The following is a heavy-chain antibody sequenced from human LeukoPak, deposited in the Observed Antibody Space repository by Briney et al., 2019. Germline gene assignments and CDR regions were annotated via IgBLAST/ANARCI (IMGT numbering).Heavy chain of an antibody. CDR2: INHSGST. V-gene: IGHV4-34*01. D-gene: IGHD5-12*01. J-gene: IGHJ4*02. Sequence: PSETLSLTCAVYGGSLSGYYWSWIRQPPGKGLEWIGEINHSGSTNYNPSLKSRVTISVDTSKNQFSLKLSSVTSADTAVYYCASGIVAGRIFDYWGQGTLVTVSS. CDR1: GGSLSGYY. CDR3: ASGIVAGRIFDY.